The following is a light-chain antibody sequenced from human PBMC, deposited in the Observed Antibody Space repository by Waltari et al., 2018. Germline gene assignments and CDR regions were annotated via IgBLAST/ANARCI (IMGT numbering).Light chain of an antibody. CDR3: QSTDNSATYVV. CDR2: KDS. CDR1: VLPKEY. J-gene: IGLJ3*02. Sequence: PGQTARITCSGNVLPKEYAYWYQQKPGQAPLLVIYKDSERPSEIPERFSGSSSGTTATLTISGVLPEDEADYYCQSTDNSATYVVFGGGTKLTVL. V-gene: IGLV3-25*03.